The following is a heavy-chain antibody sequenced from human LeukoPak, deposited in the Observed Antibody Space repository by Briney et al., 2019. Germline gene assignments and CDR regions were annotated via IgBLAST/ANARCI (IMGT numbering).Heavy chain of an antibody. D-gene: IGHD3-10*01. CDR2: ITSSSSYI. CDR3: TSGTPRYGSGPGMDV. J-gene: IGHJ6*02. CDR1: GFTFSSYS. V-gene: IGHV3-21*01. Sequence: PGGSLRLSCAASGFTFSSYSMIWVRQAPGKGLEWVSSITSSSSYIYYGDSVKGRFTISRDNAKNSLYLQMNSLRAEDTAVYYCTSGTPRYGSGPGMDVWGQGTTVTVSS.